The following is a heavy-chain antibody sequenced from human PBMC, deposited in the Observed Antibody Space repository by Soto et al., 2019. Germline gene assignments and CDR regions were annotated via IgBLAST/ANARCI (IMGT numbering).Heavy chain of an antibody. CDR2: INHSGST. CDR3: ARDHYVYDILTGYGYYYGMDV. Sequence: PSETLSLTCAVYGGSFSGYYWTWIRQPPGTGLEWIGEINHSGSTNYNPSLKSRVTISVDRSKNQFSLKLSSVTAADTAVYYCARDHYVYDILTGYGYYYGMDVWGQGTTVTVSS. J-gene: IGHJ6*02. CDR1: GGSFSGYY. V-gene: IGHV4-34*01. D-gene: IGHD3-9*01.